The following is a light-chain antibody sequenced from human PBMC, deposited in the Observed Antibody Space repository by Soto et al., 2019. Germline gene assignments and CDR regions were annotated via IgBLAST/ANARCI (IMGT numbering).Light chain of an antibody. J-gene: IGKJ4*01. CDR2: VAS. V-gene: IGKV3-15*01. CDR3: QQYNNWPLT. CDR1: QSVSND. Sequence: EIVMTQSPATLAVSPGERATLSCRASQSVSNDLAWYQQKPGQAPRLLIYVASTRATGIPARFSGSGSGTEFTLTISSLQSEHFAVYYCQQYNNWPLTFGGGTKVEV.